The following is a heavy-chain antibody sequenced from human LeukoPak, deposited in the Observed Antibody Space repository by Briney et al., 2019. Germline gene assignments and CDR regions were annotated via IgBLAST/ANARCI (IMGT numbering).Heavy chain of an antibody. CDR2: ISAYNGNT. V-gene: IGHV1-18*01. D-gene: IGHD2-2*01. Sequence: GASVKVSCKASGYTFTSYGISWVRQAPGQGLEWMGWISAYNGNTNYAQKLQGRVTMTTDTSTSTAYMELGSLSSDDTAVYYCARDLEGGYCSSTSCPLQGGYWGQGTLVTVSS. J-gene: IGHJ4*02. CDR3: ARDLEGGYCSSTSCPLQGGY. CDR1: GYTFTSYG.